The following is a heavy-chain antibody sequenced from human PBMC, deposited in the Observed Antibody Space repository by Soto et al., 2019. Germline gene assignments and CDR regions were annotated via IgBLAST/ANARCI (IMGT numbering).Heavy chain of an antibody. CDR2: ISGSGGST. CDR1: GFTFSSYA. D-gene: IGHD6-6*01. Sequence: GGSLRLSCAASGFTFSSYAMSWVRQAPGKGLEWVSAISGSGGSTYYADSVKGRFTISRVNSKNTLYLQMNSLRAEDTAVYYCAKSMGIAARGKIDYWGQGTLVTVSS. CDR3: AKSMGIAARGKIDY. J-gene: IGHJ4*02. V-gene: IGHV3-23*01.